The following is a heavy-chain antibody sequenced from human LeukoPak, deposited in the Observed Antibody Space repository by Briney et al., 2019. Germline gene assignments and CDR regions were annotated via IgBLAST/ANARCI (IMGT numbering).Heavy chain of an antibody. Sequence: ASVKDSCKASGYRFTGYYIHWVRQAPGQGLEWMGWINPNNGGTNYAQKFQGRVTMARDTSITTTYMELSSLRSDDTAVYYCARDSGDYYGSGSRFDPWGQGTLVTVSS. V-gene: IGHV1-2*02. CDR3: ARDSGDYYGSGSRFDP. CDR1: GYRFTGYY. J-gene: IGHJ5*02. CDR2: INPNNGGT. D-gene: IGHD3-10*01.